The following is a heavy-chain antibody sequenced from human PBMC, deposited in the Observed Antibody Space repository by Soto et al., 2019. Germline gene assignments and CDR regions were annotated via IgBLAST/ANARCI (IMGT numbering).Heavy chain of an antibody. V-gene: IGHV3-66*01. Sequence: GGSLRLSCAASGLSVSNKYRGWVRQTPGRGLQWVSFIYSDGSTYYADSVEGRFTISRDNSKNTVSLQMNSLRAEDTAVYFSAREPGRAVAGTLGYWGPGTLVTVSS. J-gene: IGHJ4*02. CDR2: IYSDGST. CDR1: GLSVSNKY. CDR3: AREPGRAVAGTLGY. D-gene: IGHD6-19*01.